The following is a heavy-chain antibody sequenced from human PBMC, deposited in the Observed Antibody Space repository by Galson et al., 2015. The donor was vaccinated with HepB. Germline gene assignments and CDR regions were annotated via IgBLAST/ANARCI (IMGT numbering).Heavy chain of an antibody. CDR3: ATVGGSCYFSFCPRLYYFDY. CDR1: GHTLTELS. V-gene: IGHV1-24*01. CDR2: FDPEDGET. Sequence: SVKVSCKVSGHTLTELSMHWVRQAPGKGLEWMGGFDPEDGETIYAQKFQGRVTMTEDTSTDTAYMELSSLRSEDTAVYYCATVGGSCYFSFCPRLYYFDYWGQGTLVTVSS. D-gene: IGHD2-15*01. J-gene: IGHJ4*02.